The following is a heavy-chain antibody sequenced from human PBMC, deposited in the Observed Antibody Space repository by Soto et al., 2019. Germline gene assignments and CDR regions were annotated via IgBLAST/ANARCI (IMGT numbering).Heavy chain of an antibody. CDR1: GDSVSSNTAS. CDR3: AKGDNLGPKTGYAFDP. Sequence: PSQTLSLTCAISGDSVSSNTASWNWIRQSPSRGLEWLGRTYFRSKWYNDCAVSVKSRIIINPDTSNNQFSLQLNSMTPEDTAVYFCAKGDNLGPKTGYAFDPWGQGIMVTVSS. D-gene: IGHD5-12*01. J-gene: IGHJ5*02. V-gene: IGHV6-1*01. CDR2: TYFRSKWYN.